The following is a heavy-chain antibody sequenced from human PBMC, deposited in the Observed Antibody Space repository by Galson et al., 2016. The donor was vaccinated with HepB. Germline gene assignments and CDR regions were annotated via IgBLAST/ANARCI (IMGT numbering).Heavy chain of an antibody. D-gene: IGHD5-24*01. CDR1: GFTVGNTY. CDR3: ARDSGYNENGGFDD. CDR2: IFSGGTT. V-gene: IGHV3-66*02. J-gene: IGHJ4*02. Sequence: SLRLSCAASGFTVGNTYMSWVRQFPGKGLECVSVIFSGGTTFYADSVMGRLTISRGNSKNTLYLQMRNLRAEDSALYYCARDSGYNENGGFDDWGQGTLVTVSS.